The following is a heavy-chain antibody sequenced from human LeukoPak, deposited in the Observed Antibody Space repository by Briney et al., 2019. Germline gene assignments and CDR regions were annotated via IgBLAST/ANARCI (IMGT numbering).Heavy chain of an antibody. CDR1: GGSISGGGYC. V-gene: IGHV4-31*03. CDR2: IYHSGST. CDR3: ARNPKDYGDYVGRIDP. D-gene: IGHD4-17*01. J-gene: IGHJ5*02. Sequence: PSETLSLTCTVSGGSISGGGYCWTWIRQHPGKGLEWIGYIYHSGSTHYNPSLKSRVTISVDTSKNQFSLKLSSVTAADTAVYFCARNPKDYGDYVGRIDPWGQGTLVSVSS.